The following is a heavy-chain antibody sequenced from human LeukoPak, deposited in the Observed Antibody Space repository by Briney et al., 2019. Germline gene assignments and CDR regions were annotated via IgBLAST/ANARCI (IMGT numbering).Heavy chain of an antibody. J-gene: IGHJ4*02. D-gene: IGHD3-10*01. CDR3: AKGPYDTMVRGVTFDY. CDR1: GFTFDDYA. V-gene: IGHV3-9*01. Sequence: PGRSLRLSCAASGFTFDDYAMHWVRQAPGKGLEWVSGISWNSGSIGYADSVKGRFTISRDNAKNSLYLQMNSLRAEDTALYYCAKGPYDTMVRGVTFDYWGQGTLVTVSS. CDR2: ISWNSGSI.